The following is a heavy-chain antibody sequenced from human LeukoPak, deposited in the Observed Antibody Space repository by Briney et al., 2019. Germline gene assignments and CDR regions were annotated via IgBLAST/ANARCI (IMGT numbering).Heavy chain of an antibody. CDR2: ISYDGSNK. Sequence: GGPLRLSCAASVFTLSIYGMHCVRRAPHRGVEWGAVISYDGSNKYYADSVKGRFTISIDKSKNTLYLQMNSLRAEDTAVYYCAKDMGHHILTGLDYWGQGTLVTVSS. CDR3: AKDMGHHILTGLDY. V-gene: IGHV3-30*18. CDR1: VFTLSIYG. D-gene: IGHD3-9*01. J-gene: IGHJ4*02.